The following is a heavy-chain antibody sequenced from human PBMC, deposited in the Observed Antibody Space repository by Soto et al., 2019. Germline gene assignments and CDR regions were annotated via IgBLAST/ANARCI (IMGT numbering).Heavy chain of an antibody. Sequence: GGSLRLSCAASGITFSANAMSWVRQAPGKGLEWVSDISGSGGSTYYADSVKGRFTISRDNSKNTLYLQMNSLRAEDTAVYYRAKGLRISAAGPYYSYAMDVWGQGTTVTVSS. CDR1: GITFSANA. CDR3: AKGLRISAAGPYYSYAMDV. D-gene: IGHD6-13*01. J-gene: IGHJ6*02. V-gene: IGHV3-23*01. CDR2: ISGSGGST.